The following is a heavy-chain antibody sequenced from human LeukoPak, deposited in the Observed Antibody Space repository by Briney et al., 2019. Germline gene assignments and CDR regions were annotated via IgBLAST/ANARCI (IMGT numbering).Heavy chain of an antibody. CDR3: VRDRDFYAIDY. J-gene: IGHJ4*02. CDR2: IGKDGSGK. D-gene: IGHD2/OR15-2a*01. CDR1: GFTFSSYG. V-gene: IGHV3-7*01. Sequence: GGSLRLSCAASGFTFSSYGMHWVRQAPGKGPEWVANIGKDGSGKNYVDSVKGRFTISRDNAKKSLSLQMSSLTAEDTALYYCVRDRDFYAIDYWGQGTLVTVSS.